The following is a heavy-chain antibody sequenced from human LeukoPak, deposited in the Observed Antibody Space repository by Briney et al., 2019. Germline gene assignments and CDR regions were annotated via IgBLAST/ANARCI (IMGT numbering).Heavy chain of an antibody. J-gene: IGHJ4*02. CDR3: ARGRPHGNDY. CDR1: GFTVSSNY. D-gene: IGHD4-23*01. CDR2: IASDGSST. Sequence: GGSLRLSCAASGFTVSSNYMSWVRQAPGKGLVWVSRIASDGSSTTYADSVKGRFSISRDNAKNTLYLQMNSLRVEDTAVYYCARGRPHGNDYWGQGTLDTVSS. V-gene: IGHV3-74*01.